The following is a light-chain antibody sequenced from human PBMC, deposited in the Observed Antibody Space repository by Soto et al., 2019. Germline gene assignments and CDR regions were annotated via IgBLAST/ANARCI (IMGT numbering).Light chain of an antibody. CDR1: VSDIGAYNY. CDR2: GVY. Sequence: QSVLTQPSSLSGSPGQSITISCTGTVSDIGAYNYVSWYQQHPGKAPKLIIYGVYHRPSGVSTRFSASKSAYTASLTISGLQAEDEADYYCSSFTTTYFYVFGPGTKVTVL. CDR3: SSFTTTYFYV. J-gene: IGLJ1*01. V-gene: IGLV2-14*01.